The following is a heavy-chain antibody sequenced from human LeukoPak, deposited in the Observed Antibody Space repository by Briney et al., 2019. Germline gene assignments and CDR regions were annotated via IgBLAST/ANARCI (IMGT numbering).Heavy chain of an antibody. Sequence: GGSLRLSCAASGFTFSSYDMRWVRQAPGKGLEWASAISGSGGSTYYADSVKGRFTISRDNSRNTLYLQMNSLRAEDTAVYFCAKDRCSGTYYDYWGKGTLVTVSS. CDR3: AKDRCSGTYYDY. CDR2: ISGSGGST. V-gene: IGHV3-23*01. J-gene: IGHJ4*02. D-gene: IGHD1-26*01. CDR1: GFTFSSYD.